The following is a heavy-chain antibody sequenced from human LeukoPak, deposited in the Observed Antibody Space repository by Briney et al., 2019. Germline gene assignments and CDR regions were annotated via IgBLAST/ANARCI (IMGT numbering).Heavy chain of an antibody. J-gene: IGHJ4*02. CDR3: ARSNQADDY. CDR2: INPGGSSI. V-gene: IGHV3-74*01. D-gene: IGHD1-14*01. Sequence: GGSLRLSCAASGFAFSSYWMHWVRQVPGKGLVWVARINPGGSSITYADSVKGRFTTSRDNAKNTLYLQMDSLRAEDTGVYYCARSNQADDYWGQGTLVTVSS. CDR1: GFAFSSYW.